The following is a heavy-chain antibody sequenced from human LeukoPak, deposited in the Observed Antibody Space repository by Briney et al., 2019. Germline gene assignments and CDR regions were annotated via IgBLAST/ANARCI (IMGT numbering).Heavy chain of an antibody. V-gene: IGHV3-11*04. J-gene: IGHJ4*02. CDR3: AVQITMIVVVPYVDY. D-gene: IGHD3-22*01. Sequence: GGSLRLSCAASGLTFSDDYMTWIRQAPGKGLDWVSSISGTGTTIYSPDSVRGRFTFSRANARNSLFLHMNRLRAEDTAVYYCAVQITMIVVVPYVDYWGQGTLVTVSS. CDR1: GLTFSDDY. CDR2: ISGTGTTI.